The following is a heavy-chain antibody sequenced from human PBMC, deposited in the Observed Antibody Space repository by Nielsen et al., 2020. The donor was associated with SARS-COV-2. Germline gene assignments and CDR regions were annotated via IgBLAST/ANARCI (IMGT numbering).Heavy chain of an antibody. CDR3: AKAGVMITFGGDVDYFES. CDR2: ISYDRSNI. J-gene: IGHJ4*02. CDR1: GFTFSNYG. V-gene: IGHV3-30*18. D-gene: IGHD3-16*01. Sequence: GGSLRLSCAAYGFTFSNYGMHWVRQAPGKGLEWVAAISYDRSNIYYADSVKGRVTISRDSSRNTLNLHMNSLRSEDTAVYYCAKAGVMITFGGDVDYFESWGQGTLVTVSS.